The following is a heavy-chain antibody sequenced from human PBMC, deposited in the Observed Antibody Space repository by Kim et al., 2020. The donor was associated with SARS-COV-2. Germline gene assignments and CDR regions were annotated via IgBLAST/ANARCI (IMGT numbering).Heavy chain of an antibody. CDR2: IKQDGSEK. V-gene: IGHV3-7*01. CDR3: ARDIAAAGQLGATTDLPLYYYYGMDV. Sequence: GGSLRLSCAASGFTFSSYWMSWVRQAPGKGLEWVANIKQDGSEKYYVDSVKGRFTISRDNAKNSLYLQMNSLRAEDTAVYYCARDIAAAGQLGATTDLPLYYYYGMDVWGQGTTVTVSS. D-gene: IGHD6-13*01. J-gene: IGHJ6*02. CDR1: GFTFSSYW.